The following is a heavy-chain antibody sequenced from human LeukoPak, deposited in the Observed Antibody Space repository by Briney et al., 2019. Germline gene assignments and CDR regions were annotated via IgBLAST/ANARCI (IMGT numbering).Heavy chain of an antibody. D-gene: IGHD3/OR15-3a*01. Sequence: ASVKVSCKASGYTFTGYYMHWVRQAPGQGLEWMGIINPSGGSTNYAQNFQGSVTMTRDMSTSTVYMELSSLRSEDTAVYYCAREAVTIFALVRTQTTKSPHRFDPWGQGTLVTVSS. J-gene: IGHJ5*02. CDR2: INPSGGST. CDR3: AREAVTIFALVRTQTTKSPHRFDP. V-gene: IGHV1-46*01. CDR1: GYTFTGYY.